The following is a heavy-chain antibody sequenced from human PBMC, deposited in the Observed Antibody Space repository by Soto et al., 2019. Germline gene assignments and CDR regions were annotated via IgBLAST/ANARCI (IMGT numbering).Heavy chain of an antibody. D-gene: IGHD2-15*01. CDR2: VNPSGGSA. Sequence: QVQLVQSGAEVKKPGASVKVSCKTSGYIFTAYSMHWVRQAPGQGLAWMGVVNPSGGSAHYAQSFEGRVTLTRDTSKSTFYMELSSLRSEDTAVYYCAREENCSGGTCYSEYFHHWGQGTLVTDSS. CDR3: AREENCSGGTCYSEYFHH. V-gene: IGHV1-46*01. J-gene: IGHJ1*01. CDR1: GYIFTAYS.